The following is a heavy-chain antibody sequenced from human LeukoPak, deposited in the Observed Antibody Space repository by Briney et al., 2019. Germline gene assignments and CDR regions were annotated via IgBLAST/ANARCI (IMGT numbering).Heavy chain of an antibody. V-gene: IGHV3-64D*06. CDR3: AREPERQQLASELDY. CDR1: GLTFSSYS. D-gene: IGHD6-13*01. Sequence: GGSLRLSCSVSGLTFSSYSMHWIRQAPGRGLEYVSDITSNGGSTYYADSMKGRFTISRDNSKNTLYLQMSSLRAEDTAVYYCAREPERQQLASELDYWGQGTLVTVSS. J-gene: IGHJ4*02. CDR2: ITSNGGST.